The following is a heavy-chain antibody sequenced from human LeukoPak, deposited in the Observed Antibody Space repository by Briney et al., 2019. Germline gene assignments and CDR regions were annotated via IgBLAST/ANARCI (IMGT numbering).Heavy chain of an antibody. CDR2: IYTSGST. J-gene: IGHJ3*02. V-gene: IGHV4-4*07. Sequence: SETLSLTCTVSGGSISSYYWSWIRQPAGKGLEWIGRIYTSGSTNYNPSLKSRVTMSVDTSKNQSSLKLSSVTAADTAVYYCARDATRSPAPRSNAFDIWGQGTMVTVSS. CDR3: ARDATRSPAPRSNAFDI. CDR1: GGSISSYY.